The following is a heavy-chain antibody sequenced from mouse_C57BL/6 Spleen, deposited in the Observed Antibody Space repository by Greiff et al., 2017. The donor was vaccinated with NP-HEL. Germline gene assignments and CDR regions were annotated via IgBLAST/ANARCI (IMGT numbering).Heavy chain of an antibody. J-gene: IGHJ3*01. CDR3: AWDLFAY. V-gene: IGHV5-17*01. Sequence: EVQGVESGGGLVKPGGSLKLSCAASGFTFSDYGMHWVRQAPETGLEWVAYISSGSSTTYYADTVKGRFTISRDNAKKTLFLQMTSLRSEDTAMYYCAWDLFAYWGQGTLVTVSA. CDR1: GFTFSDYG. CDR2: ISSGSSTT. D-gene: IGHD4-1*01.